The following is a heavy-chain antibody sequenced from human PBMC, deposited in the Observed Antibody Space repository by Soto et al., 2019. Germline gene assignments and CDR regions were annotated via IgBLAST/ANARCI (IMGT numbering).Heavy chain of an antibody. Sequence: EVQLVESGGGLVQPGRSLRLSCAASGFTFDDYAMHWVRQAPGKGLAWVSGISWNSGSIGYADSVKGRFTISRDNAKNSLYLQMNSLRAEDTALYYCAKGLGYCSSTSCNNAFDIWGQGTMVTVSS. D-gene: IGHD2-2*01. J-gene: IGHJ3*02. CDR3: AKGLGYCSSTSCNNAFDI. CDR2: ISWNSGSI. V-gene: IGHV3-9*01. CDR1: GFTFDDYA.